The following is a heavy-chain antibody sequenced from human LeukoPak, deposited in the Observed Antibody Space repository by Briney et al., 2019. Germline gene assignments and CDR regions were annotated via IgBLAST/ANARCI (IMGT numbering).Heavy chain of an antibody. V-gene: IGHV4-34*01. D-gene: IGHD2-21*01. Sequence: SETLSLTCAVYGGSLSVYYWSWIRQPPGKGLEWIGEITHRGSTNYNPSLKSRVTISVDTAENQFSLKLSSVTAADTAMYDCARDLGGYCPGSIFQYWGQGTLVTISS. J-gene: IGHJ1*01. CDR1: GGSLSVYY. CDR3: ARDLGGYCPGSIFQY. CDR2: ITHRGST.